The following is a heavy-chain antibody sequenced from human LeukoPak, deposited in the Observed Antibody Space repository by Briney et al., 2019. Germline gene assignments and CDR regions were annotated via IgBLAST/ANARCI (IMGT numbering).Heavy chain of an antibody. V-gene: IGHV1-69*13. CDR1: GGTFSSYA. CDR2: IIPIFGTA. D-gene: IGHD2-2*01. J-gene: IGHJ6*03. CDR3: ASTTQVVVPAASYYYYYMDV. Sequence: GASVKVSCKASGGTFSSYAISWVRQAPGQGLEWMGGIIPIFGTANYAQKFQGRVTITADESTSTAYMELSSHRSEHTAVYYCASTTQVVVPAASYYYYYMDVWGKGTTVTVSS.